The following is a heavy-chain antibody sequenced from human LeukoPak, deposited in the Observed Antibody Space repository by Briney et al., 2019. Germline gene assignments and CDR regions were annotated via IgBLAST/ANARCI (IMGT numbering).Heavy chain of an antibody. V-gene: IGHV3-9*03. CDR3: AKDMSGRGSNYFDAFDI. CDR1: GFTFDDCS. Sequence: GGSLRLSCAASGFTFDDCSMHWVRQAPGKGLEWVSGISWNSGSIGYADSVKGRFTISRDNAKNSLYLQMNSLRAEDMDLYYCAKDMSGRGSNYFDAFDIWGQGTMVTVSS. CDR2: ISWNSGSI. D-gene: IGHD1-7*01. J-gene: IGHJ3*02.